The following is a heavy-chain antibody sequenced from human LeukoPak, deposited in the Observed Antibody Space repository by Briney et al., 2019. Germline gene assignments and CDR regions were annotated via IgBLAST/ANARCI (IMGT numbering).Heavy chain of an antibody. J-gene: IGHJ5*02. V-gene: IGHV1-69*13. CDR1: GGTFSSYA. Sequence: ASVKVSCKASGGTFSSYAISWVRQAPGQGLEWMGGIIPIFGTANYAQKFQGRVTITADESTSTAYMELSSLRSEDTAVYYCARDGTPIYSGYGFDPWGQGTLVTVSS. CDR2: IIPIFGTA. CDR3: ARDGTPIYSGYGFDP. D-gene: IGHD5-12*01.